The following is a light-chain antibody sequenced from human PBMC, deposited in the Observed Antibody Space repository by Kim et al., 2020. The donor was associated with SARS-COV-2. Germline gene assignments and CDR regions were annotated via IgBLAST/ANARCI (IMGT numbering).Light chain of an antibody. V-gene: IGKV1-5*03. CDR1: QSIDIW. Sequence: SASVGDRFTITCRASQSIDIWLAWYQQKPGKAPKLLIYQASSLESEVPSRFSGSGSGTEFTLTISSLQPDDFATYYCQQYRSHWTFGQGTKVDIK. CDR3: QQYRSHWT. CDR2: QAS. J-gene: IGKJ1*01.